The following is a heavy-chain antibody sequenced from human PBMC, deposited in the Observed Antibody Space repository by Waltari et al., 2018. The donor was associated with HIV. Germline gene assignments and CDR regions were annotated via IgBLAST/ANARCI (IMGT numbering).Heavy chain of an antibody. Sequence: EVQLVESGGGLVKPGGSLRLSCAASGVTFRNFSMNWLRQAPGKGLEWVSSISSGSSYIYYADSVKGRFTISRDNAKNSLYLQMNSLRVEDTAVYYCARVNTMVQGVRVYYYGMDVWGQGTTVTVSS. CDR1: GVTFRNFS. V-gene: IGHV3-21*01. CDR3: ARVNTMVQGVRVYYYGMDV. J-gene: IGHJ6*02. D-gene: IGHD3-10*01. CDR2: ISSGSSYI.